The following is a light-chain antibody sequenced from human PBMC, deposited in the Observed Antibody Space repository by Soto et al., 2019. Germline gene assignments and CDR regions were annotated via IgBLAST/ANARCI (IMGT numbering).Light chain of an antibody. CDR2: EAS. J-gene: IGKJ4*01. CDR1: QRIDNQ. Sequence: EPVLTQSPATLSLSPGERATLSCRASQRIDNQLAWYQKKPGQAPRLLICEASNRAPGVPVRFSGSGYGTDFTLRISSVEPEDFAVHYCQQRWDWPLTFGGGTKVEIK. V-gene: IGKV3-11*01. CDR3: QQRWDWPLT.